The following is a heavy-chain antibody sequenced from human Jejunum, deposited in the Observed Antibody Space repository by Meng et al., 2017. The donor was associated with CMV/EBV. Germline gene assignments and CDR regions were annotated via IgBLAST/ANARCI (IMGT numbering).Heavy chain of an antibody. J-gene: IGHJ4*02. D-gene: IGHD3-3*01. CDR1: FGTYE. V-gene: IGHV3-48*03. CDR2: ISSSGDTL. Sequence: FGTYEMTWVRQAPGKGLEWISSISSSGDTLYYADSVKGRFTISRDNAKNSLYLQMNSLRAEDTAVYYCARGDYDFWGGYWGQGALVTVSS. CDR3: ARGDYDFWGGY.